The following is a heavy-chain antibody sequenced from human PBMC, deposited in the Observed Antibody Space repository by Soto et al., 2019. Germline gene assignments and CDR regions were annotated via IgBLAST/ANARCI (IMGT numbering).Heavy chain of an antibody. CDR1: GFTFSSYA. CDR2: ISSDGSNK. V-gene: IGHV3-30-3*01. D-gene: IGHD6-19*01. CDR3: AREGYTRGRYRSGWHSYYGRHV. J-gene: IGHJ6*02. Sequence: QVQLVESGGGVVQPGRSLRLSCAASGFTFSSYAMHWVRLAPGKALAWVAVISSDGSNKYYADSVKGRFTISRDNSKNTLYLQMKSLRAEDTAGYDCAREGYTRGRYRSGWHSYYGRHVWGQGTTVTVAS.